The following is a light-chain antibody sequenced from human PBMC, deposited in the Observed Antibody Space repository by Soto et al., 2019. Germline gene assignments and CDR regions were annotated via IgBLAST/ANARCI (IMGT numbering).Light chain of an antibody. V-gene: IGKV1-33*01. CDR2: DAS. CDR1: HDISNY. Sequence: DIQMTQSPSSLSASVGDRVTITCQASHDISNYLNWYQQKPGKAPKLLIYDASNLETGVPSRFSGSGSGTDFTFTISSLQPEDIATYYCQQYRNLVALTFGGGTKVDIK. CDR3: QQYRNLVALT. J-gene: IGKJ4*01.